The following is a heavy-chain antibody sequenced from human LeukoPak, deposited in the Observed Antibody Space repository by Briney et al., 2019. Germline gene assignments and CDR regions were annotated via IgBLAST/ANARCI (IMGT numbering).Heavy chain of an antibody. CDR3: ARELWFVNAPGSWFDP. CDR1: GDSIGSGDYS. D-gene: IGHD3-10*01. V-gene: IGHV4-30-2*01. J-gene: IGHJ5*02. CDR2: IFHSGHS. Sequence: SQTLSLTCAVSGDSIGSGDYSWRWLRQPSGKGLEWIGYIFHSGHSFYNPSLKSRITISVGKSKNPFSLRLTSVTAADTAVYYCARELWFVNAPGSWFDPWGQGTLVTVSS.